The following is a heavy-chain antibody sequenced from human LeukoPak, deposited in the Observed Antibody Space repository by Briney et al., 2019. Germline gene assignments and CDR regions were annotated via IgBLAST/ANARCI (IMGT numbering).Heavy chain of an antibody. CDR1: GFTFSSYW. Sequence: GGSLRLSCAASGFTFSSYWMHWVRQAPGKGLVWVSRINSDGSSTSYADSVKGRFTISRDNAKNTLYLQMNSLRAADTALYYCVQGTRRGAITMVRGVIGKSYYFDSWGQGTLVTVSS. CDR3: VQGTRRGAITMVRGVIGKSYYFDS. CDR2: INSDGSST. V-gene: IGHV3-74*01. J-gene: IGHJ4*02. D-gene: IGHD3-10*01.